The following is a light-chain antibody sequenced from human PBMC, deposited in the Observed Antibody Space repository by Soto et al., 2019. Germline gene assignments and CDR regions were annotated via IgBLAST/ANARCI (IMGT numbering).Light chain of an antibody. Sequence: DIQMTQSPSSLSASVGDRVTITCRASQNLRRYLNWYQQKPGKAPQLLIYATSSLQTGVPSRFSASGSGTDFSLVIIDLQPEDSATYYCQQGYSSRWTSGRGTKVEI. CDR3: QQGYSSRWT. J-gene: IGKJ1*01. CDR1: QNLRRY. V-gene: IGKV1-39*01. CDR2: ATS.